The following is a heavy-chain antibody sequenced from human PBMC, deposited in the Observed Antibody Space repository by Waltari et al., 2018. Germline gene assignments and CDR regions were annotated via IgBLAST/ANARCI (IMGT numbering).Heavy chain of an antibody. J-gene: IGHJ5*02. V-gene: IGHV1-3*01. CDR1: GYTFTSYA. CDR3: ARDLGGTVTPFDP. Sequence: QVQLVQSGAEVKKPGASVKVSCKASGYTFTSYAMHWVRQAPGQRLEWMGWINAGNGNTKYSQKFQGRVTITRDTSASTAYMELSSLRSEDTAVYYCARDLGGTVTPFDPWGQGTLVTVSS. CDR2: INAGNGNT. D-gene: IGHD4-17*01.